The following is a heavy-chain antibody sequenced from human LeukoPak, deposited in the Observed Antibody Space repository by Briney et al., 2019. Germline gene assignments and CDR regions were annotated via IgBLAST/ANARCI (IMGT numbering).Heavy chain of an antibody. V-gene: IGHV4/OR15-8*01. CDR3: AYNRNFALDN. J-gene: IGHJ4*01. CDR1: GASIASHSW. D-gene: IGHD1-14*01. Sequence: PSETLSLTCAVSGASIASHSWWSWVRQPPGKGLEWIGEVYHSGGANYKPSLKSRVTISVDTSRNHFTLKLTSVTAADTAVYFCAYNRNFALDNWGQGTLVTVSS. CDR2: VYHSGGA.